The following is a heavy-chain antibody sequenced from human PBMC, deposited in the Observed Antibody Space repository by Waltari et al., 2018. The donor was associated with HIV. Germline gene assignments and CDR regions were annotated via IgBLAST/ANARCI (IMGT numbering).Heavy chain of an antibody. J-gene: IGHJ3*01. CDR1: GASFSGYY. Sequence: QVQLQQWGEGLLKPSETLSLTCAVYGASFSGYYWSWIRQSPGKGLEWIGDVNHSGNTNFNPSLKSRVTISVTTSKNQFSLSLTSVTAADTAVYYCARVSSWADDAFDVWGQGTVVTVSS. V-gene: IGHV4-34*02. D-gene: IGHD6-13*01. CDR3: ARVSSWADDAFDV. CDR2: VNHSGNT.